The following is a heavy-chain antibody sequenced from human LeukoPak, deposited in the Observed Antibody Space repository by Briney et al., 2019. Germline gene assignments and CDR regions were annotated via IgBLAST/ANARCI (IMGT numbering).Heavy chain of an antibody. Sequence: GGSLRLSCAASGFTFSSYSMNWVRQAPGKGLEWVSAISGSGGSTYYADSVKGRFTISRDNSKNTLYLQMNSLRAEDTAVYYCVKVRDYYDSSGFFDYWGQGTLVTVSS. CDR3: VKVRDYYDSSGFFDY. D-gene: IGHD3-22*01. V-gene: IGHV3-23*01. CDR2: ISGSGGST. CDR1: GFTFSSYS. J-gene: IGHJ4*02.